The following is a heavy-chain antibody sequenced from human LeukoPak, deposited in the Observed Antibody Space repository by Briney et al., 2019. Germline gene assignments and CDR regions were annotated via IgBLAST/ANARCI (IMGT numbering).Heavy chain of an antibody. CDR1: GYTSTTYT. CDR3: AREIDRDGYNRFFDY. V-gene: IGHV1-3*01. CDR2: INAGNGNT. J-gene: IGHJ4*02. Sequence: ASVKVSCKASGYTSTTYTMHWVRQAPGQRLEWMGWINAGNGNTKYSQKFQGRVTITRDTSASTAYMDLSSLRSEDTAVYYCAREIDRDGYNRFFDYWGQGILVTVSS. D-gene: IGHD5-24*01.